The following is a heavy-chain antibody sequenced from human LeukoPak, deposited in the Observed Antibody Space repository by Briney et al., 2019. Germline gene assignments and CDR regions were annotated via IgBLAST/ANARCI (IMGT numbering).Heavy chain of an antibody. CDR2: IYYSGTT. CDR1: GGSIGSYF. V-gene: IGHV4-59*01. CDR3: ARSLGATANDAFDM. J-gene: IGHJ3*02. Sequence: AETLSLTCTVSGGSIGSYFWSWIRQPPGKGLEWIGFIYYSGTTNYNPSLKSRVTISVDTSKKQFSLKVSSVAAADTALYYCARSLGATANDAFDMWGQGTMVTVSS. D-gene: IGHD1-26*01.